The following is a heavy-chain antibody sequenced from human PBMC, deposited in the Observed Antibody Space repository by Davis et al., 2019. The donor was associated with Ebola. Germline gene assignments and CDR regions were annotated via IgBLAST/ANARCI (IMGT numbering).Heavy chain of an antibody. Sequence: GEFLKISCAASGFTFSSYGMHWVRQAPGKGLEWVAGICGSGVNPTYAAAVKGRFTISRDNSKNTLYLQMNSLRAEDTAVYYCARSGLTFGVVKYHYGMDVWGKGTTVTVSS. J-gene: IGHJ6*04. CDR3: ARSGLTFGVVKYHYGMDV. V-gene: IGHV3-NL1*01. CDR2: ICGSGVNP. D-gene: IGHD3-3*01. CDR1: GFTFSSYG.